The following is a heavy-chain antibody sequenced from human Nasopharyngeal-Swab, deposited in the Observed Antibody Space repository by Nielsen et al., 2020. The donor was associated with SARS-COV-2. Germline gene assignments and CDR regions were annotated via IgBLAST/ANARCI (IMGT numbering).Heavy chain of an antibody. CDR2: IYYSGST. J-gene: IGHJ4*02. V-gene: IGHV4-39*01. Sequence: RQAAGKGLEWIGSIYYSGSTYYNQSLKRRVTISVDTAKNQFSLKLSSVTAADTAVYYCARWKGIAAAWDYWGQGTLVTVSS. CDR3: ARWKGIAAAWDY. D-gene: IGHD6-13*01.